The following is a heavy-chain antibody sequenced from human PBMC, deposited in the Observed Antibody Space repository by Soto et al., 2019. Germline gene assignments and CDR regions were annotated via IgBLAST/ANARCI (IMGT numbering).Heavy chain of an antibody. V-gene: IGHV4-59*08. CDR1: GGSISSYY. CDR3: ARRWGSSADY. J-gene: IGHJ4*02. CDR2: IYYSGST. D-gene: IGHD2-15*01. Sequence: SETLSLTCTVSGGSISSYYWSWIRQPPGKGLEWIGYIYYSGSTNYNPSLKSRVTISVDTSKNQFSLKLSSVTAADTAVYYCARRWGSSADYWGQGTLVTVSS.